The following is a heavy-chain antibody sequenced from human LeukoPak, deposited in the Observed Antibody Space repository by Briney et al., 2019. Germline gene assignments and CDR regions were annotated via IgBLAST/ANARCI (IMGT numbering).Heavy chain of an antibody. D-gene: IGHD3-22*01. CDR3: ARVATGYDSSGYYSDYYFDY. V-gene: IGHV4-39*07. J-gene: IGHJ4*02. CDR2: IYYSGST. Sequence: SETLSLTCTVSGGSISSSDYYWGWIRQPPGKGLEWIGNIYYSGSTYYNPSLKSRVTISVDTSKNQFSLKLSSVTAADTAVYYCARVATGYDSSGYYSDYYFDYWGQGTLVTVSS. CDR1: GGSISSSDYY.